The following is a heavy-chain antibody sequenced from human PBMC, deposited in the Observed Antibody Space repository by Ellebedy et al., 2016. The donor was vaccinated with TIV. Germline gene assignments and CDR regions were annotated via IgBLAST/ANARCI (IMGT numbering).Heavy chain of an antibody. CDR3: ARVIRGSSGMDV. CDR2: NNPDSGVT. V-gene: IGHV1-2*02. D-gene: IGHD6-13*01. Sequence: ASVKVSCKASGYTFTAYYMHWVRQAPGQGLEWMGWNNPDSGVTNFAQKFQGRVTMTRDTSVNTAYMELSRLESDDTAVYYCARVIRGSSGMDVWGQGTTVTVS. J-gene: IGHJ6*02. CDR1: GYTFTAYY.